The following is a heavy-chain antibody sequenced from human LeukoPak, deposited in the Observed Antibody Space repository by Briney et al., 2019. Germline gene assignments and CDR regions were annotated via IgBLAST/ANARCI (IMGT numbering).Heavy chain of an antibody. D-gene: IGHD3-3*01. CDR1: GYTFTGYY. V-gene: IGHV1-2*02. Sequence: ASVKVSCKASGYTFTGYYMHWVRQAPGQGLEWMGWINPNSGGTNYAQKFQGRVTMTRDTSISTAYMELSRLRSDDTAVYYCARHSSVIDDFWSGYPRYFDYWGQGTLVTVSS. CDR2: INPNSGGT. J-gene: IGHJ4*02. CDR3: ARHSSVIDDFWSGYPRYFDY.